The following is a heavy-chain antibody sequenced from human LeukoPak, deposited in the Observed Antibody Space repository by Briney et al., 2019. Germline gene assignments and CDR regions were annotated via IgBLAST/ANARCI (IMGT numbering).Heavy chain of an antibody. CDR3: ATSSTSSRPSAFDI. Sequence: SETLSLTCTVSGGSISSYYWNWIRQPAGKGLEWIGRIYTSGSTNYNPSLKSRVTMSVDTSKNQFSLKLSSVTAADTAVYYCATSSTSSRPSAFDIWGQGTMVTVSS. CDR2: IYTSGST. D-gene: IGHD2-2*01. CDR1: GGSISSYY. V-gene: IGHV4-4*07. J-gene: IGHJ3*02.